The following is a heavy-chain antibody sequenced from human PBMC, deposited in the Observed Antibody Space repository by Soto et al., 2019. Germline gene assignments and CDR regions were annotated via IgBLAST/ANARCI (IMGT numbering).Heavy chain of an antibody. V-gene: IGHV1-18*01. Sequence: QVQLVQSGAEVKKPGASVKVSCKASGYTFTSYGISWVRQAPGQGLEWMGWISAYNGNTTSAQKLQGGATMTTGTPASTAYMELRSLISDDTAVYYCAGAEDYGDYPCDYWGQGALVTDSS. CDR2: ISAYNGNT. D-gene: IGHD4-17*01. CDR1: GYTFTSYG. J-gene: IGHJ4*02. CDR3: AGAEDYGDYPCDY.